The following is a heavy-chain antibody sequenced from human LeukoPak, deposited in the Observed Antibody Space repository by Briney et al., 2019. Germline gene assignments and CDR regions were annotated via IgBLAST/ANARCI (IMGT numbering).Heavy chain of an antibody. CDR1: GFTFSSYG. CDR3: ARDVGGYDIYFDY. V-gene: IGHV3-33*01. J-gene: IGHJ4*02. D-gene: IGHD5-12*01. CDR2: IWYDGSNK. Sequence: GRSLRLSCAASGFTFSSYGMHWVRQAPGKGLGWVAVIWYDGSNKYYADSVKGRFTISRNNSKNTLYLQMNSLRAEDTAVYYCARDVGGYDIYFDYWGQGTLVTVSS.